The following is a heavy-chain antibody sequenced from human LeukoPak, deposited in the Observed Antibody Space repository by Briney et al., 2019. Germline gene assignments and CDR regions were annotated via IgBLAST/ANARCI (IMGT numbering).Heavy chain of an antibody. D-gene: IGHD6-13*01. Sequence: PGASLRLSCAASGFTVSSNYMSWVRQAPGKGLEWVSVIYSGGSTYYADSVKGRFTISRDNSKNTLYLQMNSLRAEDTAVYYCARAMYSSSRTFDYWGQGTLVTVSS. J-gene: IGHJ4*02. V-gene: IGHV3-66*02. CDR3: ARAMYSSSRTFDY. CDR2: IYSGGST. CDR1: GFTVSSNY.